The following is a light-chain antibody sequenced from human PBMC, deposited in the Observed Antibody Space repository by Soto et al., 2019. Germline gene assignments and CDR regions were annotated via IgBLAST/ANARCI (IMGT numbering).Light chain of an antibody. CDR3: QQSSSTPFLRT. CDR2: GAS. CDR1: QSINSY. J-gene: IGKJ5*01. V-gene: IGKV1-39*01. Sequence: DIQMTQSPSSLSASVGDRVTITGRTSQSINSYLNWYQKKPGQAPKLLIYGASTLQSGVPSRFSGSGSETDFTLTISSLQPEDFATYYCQQSSSTPFLRTFGQGTRLDMK.